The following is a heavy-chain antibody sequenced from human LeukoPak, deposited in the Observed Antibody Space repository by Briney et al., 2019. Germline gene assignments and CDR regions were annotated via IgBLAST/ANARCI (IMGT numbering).Heavy chain of an antibody. CDR1: GFTFSSYS. J-gene: IGHJ4*02. D-gene: IGHD3-22*01. CDR2: ISSSSSYI. V-gene: IGHV3-21*01. Sequence: GGSLRLSCAASGFTFSSYSMNWVRQAPGKGLEWVSSISSSSSYIYYADSVTGRFTISRDNAKNSLYLQMNSLRAEDTAVYYCARDRTNYYDSSGYWDYWGQGTLVTVSS. CDR3: ARDRTNYYDSSGYWDY.